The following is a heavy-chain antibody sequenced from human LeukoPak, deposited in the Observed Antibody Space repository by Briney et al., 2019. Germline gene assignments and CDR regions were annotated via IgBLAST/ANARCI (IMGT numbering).Heavy chain of an antibody. CDR1: GFTFSGYW. J-gene: IGHJ4*02. D-gene: IGHD7-27*01. Sequence: GGSLRLSCTVSGFTFSGYWMSWVRQAPGKGLEWVANIRDDGGLKNYVDSVKGRFTISRDNAKNTVSLQMNSLRAEDTAVYYCARDLPWGYFDYWGQGTLVTVSS. CDR3: ARDLPWGYFDY. V-gene: IGHV3-7*01. CDR2: IRDDGGLK.